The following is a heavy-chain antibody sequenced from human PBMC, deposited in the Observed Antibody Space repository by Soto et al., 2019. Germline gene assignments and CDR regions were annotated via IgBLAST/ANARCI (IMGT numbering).Heavy chain of an antibody. CDR1: GFAFSNAW. Sequence: GGSLRLSCAASGFAFSNAWINWVRQAPGKGLEWVSAISGSGGSTYYADSVKGRFTISRDNSKNTLYLQMNSLRAEDTAVYYCAKDSRTFTVTTFDYWGQGTLVTVSS. V-gene: IGHV3-23*01. J-gene: IGHJ4*02. CDR2: ISGSGGST. CDR3: AKDSRTFTVTTFDY. D-gene: IGHD4-17*01.